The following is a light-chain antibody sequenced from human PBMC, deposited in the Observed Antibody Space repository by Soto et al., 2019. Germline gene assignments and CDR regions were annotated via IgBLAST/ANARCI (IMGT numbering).Light chain of an antibody. CDR2: DAS. V-gene: IGKV3-11*01. CDR3: QQRYTWPT. CDR1: QSVSSY. J-gene: IGKJ5*01. Sequence: EIVLTQSPVTLSLSPGERATLSCRASQSVSSYLVWYQQKPGQAPRLLIYDASNRATGIPARFSGSGSGTDFTLTISSLEPEDFAVYYCQQRYTWPTFGQGTRLEIK.